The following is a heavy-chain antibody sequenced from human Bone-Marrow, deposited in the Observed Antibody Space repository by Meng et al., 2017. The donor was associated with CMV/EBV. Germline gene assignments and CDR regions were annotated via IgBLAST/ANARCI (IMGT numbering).Heavy chain of an antibody. J-gene: IGHJ4*02. CDR1: GSYSSSDD. Sequence: GSYSSSDDMSWCRQAPVKGLGWVPASGGSGGSTYYADSDSVKGRFTISRDNSKNTLYLQMNSLRAEDTAVYYWAKLPTTVEGVFLDYWGQGTLVTVSS. D-gene: IGHD4-23*01. V-gene: IGHV3-23*01. CDR2: SGGSGGST. CDR3: AKLPTTVEGVFLDY.